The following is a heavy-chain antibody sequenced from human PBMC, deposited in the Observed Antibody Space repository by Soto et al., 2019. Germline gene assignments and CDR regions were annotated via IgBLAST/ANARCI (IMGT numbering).Heavy chain of an antibody. CDR3: ARTQWLVRGIWFDP. CDR2: MNPNSGNT. J-gene: IGHJ5*02. Sequence: ASVKVSCKASGYTFTSYDINWVRQATGQGLEWMGWMNPNSGNTGYAQKFQGRVTMTRDTSTSTAYMELRSLRSDDTAVYYCARTQWLVRGIWFDPWGQGTLVTVSS. V-gene: IGHV1-8*01. D-gene: IGHD6-19*01. CDR1: GYTFTSYD.